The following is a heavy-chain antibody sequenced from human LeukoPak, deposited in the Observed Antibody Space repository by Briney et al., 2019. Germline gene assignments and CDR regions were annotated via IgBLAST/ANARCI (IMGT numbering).Heavy chain of an antibody. Sequence: SETLSLTCAVYGGSFSGYYWSWIRQPPGKGLEWIGEINHSGSTNYNPSLKSRVTISVDTSKNQSSLKLSSVTAADTAVYYCARRSRWLVGYFDYWGQGTLVTVSS. J-gene: IGHJ4*02. D-gene: IGHD6-19*01. CDR2: INHSGST. CDR3: ARRSRWLVGYFDY. V-gene: IGHV4-34*01. CDR1: GGSFSGYY.